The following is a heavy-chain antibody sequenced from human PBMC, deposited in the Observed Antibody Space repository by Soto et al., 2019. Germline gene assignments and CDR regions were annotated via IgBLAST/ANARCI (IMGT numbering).Heavy chain of an antibody. CDR1: GGSFSGYY. CDR3: ASQVGYSYGFGWFDP. V-gene: IGHV4-34*01. Sequence: SETLSLTCAVYGGSFSGYYWSWIRQPPGKGLEWIGEINHSGSTNYNPSLKSRVTISVDTSKNQFSLKLSSVTAADTAVYYCASQVGYSYGFGWFDPWGQGTLVTVSS. CDR2: INHSGST. D-gene: IGHD5-18*01. J-gene: IGHJ5*02.